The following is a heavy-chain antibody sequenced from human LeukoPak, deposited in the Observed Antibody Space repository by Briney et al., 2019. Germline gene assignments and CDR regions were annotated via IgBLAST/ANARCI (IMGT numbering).Heavy chain of an antibody. D-gene: IGHD6-25*01. V-gene: IGHV1-2*02. CDR3: ARDRESSAGPLGDAFDI. CDR1: GYTFTGYY. CDR2: INPNSGGT. J-gene: IGHJ3*02. Sequence: GASVKVSCKASGYTFTGYYMHWVRQAPGQGLEWMGWINPNSGGTNYAQKFQGRVTMTRDTSISTAYMELSRLRSDDTAVYYCARDRESSAGPLGDAFDIWGQGTMVTVSS.